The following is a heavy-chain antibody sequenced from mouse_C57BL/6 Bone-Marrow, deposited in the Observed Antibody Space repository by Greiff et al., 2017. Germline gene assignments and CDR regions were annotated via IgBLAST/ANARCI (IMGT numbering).Heavy chain of an antibody. CDR2: IDPSDSYT. CDR1: GYTFTSYW. D-gene: IGHD1-3*01. Sequence: QVQLQQPGAELVMPGASVKLSCKASGYTFTSYWMHWVKQRPGQGLEWIGEIDPSDSYTNYNQKFKGKSTLTVDKSSSTADMPLSSLTSEDSAVDYCAGESGGAMDYWGQGTSVTVSA. V-gene: IGHV1-69*01. J-gene: IGHJ4*01. CDR3: AGESGGAMDY.